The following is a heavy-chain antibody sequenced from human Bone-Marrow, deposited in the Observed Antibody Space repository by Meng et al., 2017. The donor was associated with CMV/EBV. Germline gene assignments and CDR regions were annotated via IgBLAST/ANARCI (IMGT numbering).Heavy chain of an antibody. CDR3: ARRSRYGSGWYVDY. Sequence: SETLSLTCAVYGESFSDHYWTWIRQPPEKGLEWIAEISDSGSTNYNPSLKSRVIISVDTSKNQFSLKVTSVTAADTAVYYCARRSRYGSGWYVDYWGQGNLVTFSS. CDR2: ISDSGST. D-gene: IGHD6-19*01. V-gene: IGHV4-34*01. J-gene: IGHJ4*02. CDR1: GESFSDHY.